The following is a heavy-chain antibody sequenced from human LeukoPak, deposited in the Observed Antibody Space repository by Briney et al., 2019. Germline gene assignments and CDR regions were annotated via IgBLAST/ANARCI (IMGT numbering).Heavy chain of an antibody. Sequence: SETLSLTCGVSGNFISRGYYWAWIRQPPGKGLEWIGSTYNTGSTYYNPSLNSRVTMSIDTSKNQFSLKLSSVTAADTAVYYCARNTSAWSPLGETQSAPHCFDSWGQGTPVTVSS. CDR2: TYNTGST. CDR3: ARNTSAWSPLGETQSAPHCFDS. V-gene: IGHV4-38-2*01. CDR1: GNFISRGYY. D-gene: IGHD6-19*01. J-gene: IGHJ4*02.